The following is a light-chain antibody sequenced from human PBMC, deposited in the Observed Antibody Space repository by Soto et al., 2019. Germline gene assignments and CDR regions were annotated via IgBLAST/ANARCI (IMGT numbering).Light chain of an antibody. CDR1: QGISSY. J-gene: IGKJ2*01. CDR2: AAS. CDR3: QQLHSYPYT. V-gene: IGKV1-9*01. Sequence: DIQLTQSPSFLSASVGDRVTNTCRASQGISSYLAWYQQKPGKAPKLLIYAASTLQSGVPSRFSGSGSGTEFTLTISSLQPEDFATYYCQQLHSYPYTFGQGTKLEIK.